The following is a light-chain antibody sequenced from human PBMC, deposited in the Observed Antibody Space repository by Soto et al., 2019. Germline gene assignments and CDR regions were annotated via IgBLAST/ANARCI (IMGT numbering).Light chain of an antibody. V-gene: IGKV1-9*01. CDR3: QQLNSHRLT. CDR1: QGISSY. Sequence: DIQLTQSPSFLSASVGDRVTITCPASQGISSYLAWYQQKPGKAPKLLIYAASTLQSGVPSRFSGSGSGTEFTLTISSLQPEDFATYYCQQLNSHRLTFGGGTKVEIK. J-gene: IGKJ4*01. CDR2: AAS.